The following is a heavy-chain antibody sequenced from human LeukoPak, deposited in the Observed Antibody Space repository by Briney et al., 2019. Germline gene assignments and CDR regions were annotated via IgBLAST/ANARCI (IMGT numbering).Heavy chain of an antibody. D-gene: IGHD1-26*01. CDR3: AKKIQVGATSPYSDFQD. V-gene: IGHV3-23*01. CDR2: ISGSGVTT. J-gene: IGHJ1*01. CDR1: GFTFSSYA. Sequence: GGSLRLSCAASGFTFSSYAMGWVRQAPGKGLEWVSAISGSGVTTHYAGSVKGRFSISRDNSKNTLYLQMNSLRVEDTAVYYCAKKIQVGATSPYSDFQDWGQGTLVTVSS.